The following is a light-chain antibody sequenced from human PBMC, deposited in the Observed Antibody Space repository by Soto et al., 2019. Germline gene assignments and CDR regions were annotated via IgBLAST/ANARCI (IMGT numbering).Light chain of an antibody. Sequence: QSALTQPPSASGSPGQSVAISCTGTASDIGGYTFVSWYQQHPGKAPKLLIYDVNKRPSGVPDRFSGSKSGNTASLTVSGLQAEDEADYHCSAHGGTNPYVFGTGTKLTVL. J-gene: IGLJ1*01. V-gene: IGLV2-8*01. CDR3: SAHGGTNPYV. CDR1: ASDIGGYTF. CDR2: DVN.